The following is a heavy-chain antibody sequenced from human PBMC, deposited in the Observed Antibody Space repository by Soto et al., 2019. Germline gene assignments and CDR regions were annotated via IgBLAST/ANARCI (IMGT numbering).Heavy chain of an antibody. CDR2: INAGNGNT. CDR3: ARDGAVAGNINFDY. Sequence: QVQLVQSGAEVTKPGASVKVSCKASGYSFTNFAIHWVRQAPGQRLEWMGWINAGNGNTKYSQKFQDRVSITRDSSASTDYLELSSLGSEDTAVYYCARDGAVAGNINFDYWGQGALVTVSS. CDR1: GYSFTNFA. V-gene: IGHV1-3*01. J-gene: IGHJ4*02. D-gene: IGHD6-19*01.